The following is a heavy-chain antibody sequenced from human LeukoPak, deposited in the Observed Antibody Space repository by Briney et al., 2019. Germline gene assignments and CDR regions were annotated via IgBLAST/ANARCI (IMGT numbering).Heavy chain of an antibody. J-gene: IGHJ4*02. D-gene: IGHD3-22*01. CDR3: ASIRRYYDSSGYSDY. Sequence: GGSLRLSCAASGFTFSSYWMPWVRQAPGKGLVWVSRINSDGSSTSYADSVKGRFTISRDNAKNTLYLQMNSLRAEDTAVYYCASIRRYYDSSGYSDYWGQGTLVTVSS. CDR1: GFTFSSYW. CDR2: INSDGSST. V-gene: IGHV3-74*01.